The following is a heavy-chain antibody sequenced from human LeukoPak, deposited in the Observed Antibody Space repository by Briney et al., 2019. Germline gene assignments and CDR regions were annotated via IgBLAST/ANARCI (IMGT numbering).Heavy chain of an antibody. V-gene: IGHV4-61*01. Sequence: PSETLSLTCTVSGGSVSSGSYYWSWIRQPPGKGLEWIGYIYYSGSTNYNPSLKSQVTISVDTSKNQFSLKLSSVTAADTAVYYCARAGVSSGWYFLNAFDIWGQGTMVTVSS. J-gene: IGHJ3*02. CDR2: IYYSGST. D-gene: IGHD6-19*01. CDR3: ARAGVSSGWYFLNAFDI. CDR1: GGSVSSGSYY.